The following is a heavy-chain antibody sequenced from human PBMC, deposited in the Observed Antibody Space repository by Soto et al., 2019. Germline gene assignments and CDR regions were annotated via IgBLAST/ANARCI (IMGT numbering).Heavy chain of an antibody. V-gene: IGHV1-69*13. CDR1: GGTFSSYA. Sequence: SVKVSCKASGGTFSSYAISSVRQAPGQGLEWMGGIIPIFGTANYAQKFQGRVTITADESTSTAYMELSSLRSEDTAVYYCARDVYGDYGDYYYGMDVWGQGTTVTVSS. CDR2: IIPIFGTA. D-gene: IGHD4-17*01. CDR3: ARDVYGDYGDYYYGMDV. J-gene: IGHJ6*02.